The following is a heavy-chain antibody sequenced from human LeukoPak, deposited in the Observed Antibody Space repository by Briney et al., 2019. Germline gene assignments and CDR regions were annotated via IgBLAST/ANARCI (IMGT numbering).Heavy chain of an antibody. CDR3: ARGGYSNANKFYYYGMDV. CDR1: GFTFDAFG. D-gene: IGHD4-11*01. CDR2: IRGDAGST. V-gene: IGHV3-20*04. J-gene: IGHJ6*02. Sequence: PGGSLRLSCAASGFTFDAFGMTWVRQAPGKGLEWVSAIRGDAGSTGYADSVKGRFTISRDNAKNSLYLQMNSLRAEDTAVYYCARGGYSNANKFYYYGMDVWGQGTTVTV.